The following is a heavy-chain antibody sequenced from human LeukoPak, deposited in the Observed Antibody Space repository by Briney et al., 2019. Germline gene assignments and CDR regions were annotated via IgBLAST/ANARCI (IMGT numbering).Heavy chain of an antibody. CDR1: GFTFSSYS. J-gene: IGHJ4*02. CDR3: ARDPTANIVARPTINY. Sequence: PGGSLRLSCAASGFTFSSYSMNWVRQAPGKGLEWVSSISSSSSYIYYADSVKGRFTISRDNAKNSLYLQMNSLRAEDTPVYYCARDPTANIVARPTINYWGQGTLVTVSS. D-gene: IGHD2-15*01. V-gene: IGHV3-21*01. CDR2: ISSSSSYI.